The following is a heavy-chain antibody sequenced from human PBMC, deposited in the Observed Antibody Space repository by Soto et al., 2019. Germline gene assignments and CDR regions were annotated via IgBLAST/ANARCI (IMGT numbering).Heavy chain of an antibody. D-gene: IGHD3-9*01. Sequence: QVQLQESGPGLEKPTQTLSLTCTVSGGSISSGDYYWSWIREPPEEDLESIGCIYYSGSSYYNPSLKSRVTISVDTSQNQFSLKLSSVTAADTAVYYCAREVYYDILTGYPPEGMDVWGQGTTVTVSS. CDR2: IYYSGSS. CDR1: GGSISSGDYY. J-gene: IGHJ6*02. V-gene: IGHV4-30-4*01. CDR3: AREVYYDILTGYPPEGMDV.